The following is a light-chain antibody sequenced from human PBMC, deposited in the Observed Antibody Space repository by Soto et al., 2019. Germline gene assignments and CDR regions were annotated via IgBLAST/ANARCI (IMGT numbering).Light chain of an antibody. CDR2: GAS. J-gene: IGKJ1*01. Sequence: EIVMTQSPATLSVSPGERATHSCRASQSVSSKLAWYQQKPGQAPRLLIYGASTRATGIPARFSGSGSGTEFTLTISSLQSEDFAVYYCQQYNNWRQTFGQGTKVEIK. V-gene: IGKV3-15*01. CDR1: QSVSSK. CDR3: QQYNNWRQT.